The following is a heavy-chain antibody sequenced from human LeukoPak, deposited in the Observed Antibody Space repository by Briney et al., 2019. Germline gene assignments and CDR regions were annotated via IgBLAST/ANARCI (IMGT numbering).Heavy chain of an antibody. CDR1: GGTFSSYT. Sequence: GASVKVSCKASGGTFSSYTISWVRQAPGQGLEWMGGIIPIFGTANYAQKFQGRVTITADESTSTAYMELSSLRSEDTAVYYCAREAGAGSDDAFDIWGQGTMVTVSS. V-gene: IGHV1-69*13. D-gene: IGHD3-10*01. CDR2: IIPIFGTA. J-gene: IGHJ3*02. CDR3: AREAGAGSDDAFDI.